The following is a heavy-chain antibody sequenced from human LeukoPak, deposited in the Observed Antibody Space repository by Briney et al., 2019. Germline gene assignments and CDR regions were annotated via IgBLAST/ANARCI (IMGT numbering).Heavy chain of an antibody. CDR3: ARDIELST. CDR2: IASSGLNT. J-gene: IGHJ3*01. D-gene: IGHD5-12*01. Sequence: GGSLRLSCAASGFMFSDAAMTWVRQAPGKGLEWVSLIASSGLNTYYADSVRGRFTISRDNSKNTLSLQMNSLRVDDTAIYYCARDIELSTWGLGTLVTVSS. V-gene: IGHV3-23*01. CDR1: GFMFSDAA.